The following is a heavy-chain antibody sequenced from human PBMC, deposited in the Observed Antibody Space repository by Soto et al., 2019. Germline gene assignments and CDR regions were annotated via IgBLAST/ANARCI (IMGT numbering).Heavy chain of an antibody. J-gene: IGHJ5*02. D-gene: IGHD3-22*01. V-gene: IGHV4-59*01. CDR3: AREIGTYYYDSSGYQDHNWFDP. Sequence: QVQLQESGPGLVKPSETLSLTCTVSGGSISSYYWSWIRQPPGKGLEWIGYVYYSGGTNYNPSLKSRVTISVDTSKNQFSLKLSSVTAADTAVYYCAREIGTYYYDSSGYQDHNWFDPWGQGTLVTVSS. CDR2: VYYSGGT. CDR1: GGSISSYY.